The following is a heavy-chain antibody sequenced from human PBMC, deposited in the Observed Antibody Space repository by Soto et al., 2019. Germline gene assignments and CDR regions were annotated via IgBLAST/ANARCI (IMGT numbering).Heavy chain of an antibody. CDR1: GFTFSSYA. CDR2: ISYDGSNK. J-gene: IGHJ4*02. V-gene: IGHV3-30*04. D-gene: IGHD6-13*01. CDR3: ARGNLVRGGSSWYYFDY. Sequence: GGSLRLSCAASGFTFSSYAMHWVRQAPGKGLEWVAVISYDGSNKYYADSVKGRFTISRDNSKNTLYLQMNSLRAEDTAVYYCARGNLVRGGSSWYYFDYWGQGTLVTVSS.